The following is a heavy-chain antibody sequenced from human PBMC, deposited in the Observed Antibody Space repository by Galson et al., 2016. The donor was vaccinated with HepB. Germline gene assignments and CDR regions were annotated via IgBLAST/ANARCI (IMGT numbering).Heavy chain of an antibody. Sequence: SLRLSCSASGSTFRRDWMNWGSQATGKGLQWVANIKKDGNEKNYVDSVKGRFTISRDNAKNSLYLQMNSLRAEDTAVYYCARDRVGGWYPEFDYGGQGTLVNFSS. D-gene: IGHD6-19*01. CDR3: ARDRVGGWYPEFDY. V-gene: IGHV3-7*01. CDR2: IKKDGNEK. CDR1: GSTFRRDW. J-gene: IGHJ4*02.